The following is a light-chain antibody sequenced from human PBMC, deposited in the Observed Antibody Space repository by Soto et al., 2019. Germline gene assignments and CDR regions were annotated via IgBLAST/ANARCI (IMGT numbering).Light chain of an antibody. J-gene: IGKJ1*01. V-gene: IGKV3-20*01. CDR1: QSVSSSY. CDR2: GAS. CDR3: QQYGSSPET. Sequence: EIVLTQSPGTLSLSPGERATLSCRASQSVSSSYLAWYQQKPGQAPRLLIYGASSRATGIPDRFSGSGSGTDFTLTISRREPGDFAVYYCQQYGSSPETFGQGTKVDIK.